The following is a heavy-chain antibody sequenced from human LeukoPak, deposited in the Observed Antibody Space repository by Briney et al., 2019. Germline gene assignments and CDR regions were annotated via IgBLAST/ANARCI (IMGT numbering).Heavy chain of an antibody. Sequence: SGPTLVNPTETLTLTCTFSGFSLITRGMCVSWIRQPPGKALEWLARIDWDDDKYYNPSLKTRLTISKDTSKNQVVLTITNMDPVNTPTYSCARTTYQPLLSPLDYWGQGTLVTVPS. V-gene: IGHV2-70*11. CDR3: ARTTYQPLLSPLDY. CDR1: GFSLITRGMC. CDR2: IDWDDDK. D-gene: IGHD2-2*01. J-gene: IGHJ4*02.